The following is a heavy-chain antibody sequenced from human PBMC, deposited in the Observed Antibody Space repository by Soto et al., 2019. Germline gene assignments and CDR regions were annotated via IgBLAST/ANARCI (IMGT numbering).Heavy chain of an antibody. CDR1: GYTFTSYY. D-gene: IGHD3-22*01. V-gene: IGHV1-46*01. Sequence: QVQLVQSGAEVKKPGASLKVSCKASGYTFTSYYIHWVRQAPGQGLEWMGIINPTGGRTRYAQKFLGRVTMTGDTSTSTVYMELSSPRSDDTAVYYCARAHFSDSSGQLDYWGQGTLVTVSS. CDR2: INPTGGRT. J-gene: IGHJ4*02. CDR3: ARAHFSDSSGQLDY.